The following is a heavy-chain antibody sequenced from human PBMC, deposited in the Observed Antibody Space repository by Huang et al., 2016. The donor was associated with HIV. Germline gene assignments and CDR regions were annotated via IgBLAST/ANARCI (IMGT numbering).Heavy chain of an antibody. D-gene: IGHD2-8*02. CDR3: AKEGDTGAALGY. CDR2: IYSGGTT. J-gene: IGHJ4*02. Sequence: LRLSCAASGFTVSTNYMTLVRQAPGKGLGGVSLIYSGGTTYYADSVKGRFTISRDDSENTLYLYMTSLRAGDTAVYYCAKEGDTGAALGYWGQGTLVTVS. V-gene: IGHV3-53*01. CDR1: GFTVSTNY.